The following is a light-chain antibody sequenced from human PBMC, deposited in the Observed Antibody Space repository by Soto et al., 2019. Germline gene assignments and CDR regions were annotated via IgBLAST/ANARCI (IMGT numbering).Light chain of an antibody. CDR2: GAS. CDR3: QQYGSSSLT. J-gene: IGKJ4*01. Sequence: EIVLTQSPGTLSLSPGERATLSCRASQSVSSSYLAWYQQKTGQAPRLLIYGASSRATGIPDRFSGSGSGTDFNLTISRLEPEDVAVYYCQQYGSSSLTFGGGTKVEIK. CDR1: QSVSSSY. V-gene: IGKV3-20*01.